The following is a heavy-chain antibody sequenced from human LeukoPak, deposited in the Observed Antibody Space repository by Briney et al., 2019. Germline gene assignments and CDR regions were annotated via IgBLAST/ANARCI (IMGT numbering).Heavy chain of an antibody. CDR2: ISYDGSNK. V-gene: IGHV3-30-3*01. CDR3: ARKSRDGYNYDSSGFFDY. CDR1: GFTFSSYA. J-gene: IGHJ4*02. Sequence: PGGSLRLSCAASGFTFSSYAMHWVRQAPGKGLEGGAVISYDGSNKYYADSVKGRFTISRDNSKNTLYLQMNSLRAEDTAVYYCARKSRDGYNYDSSGFFDYWGQGTLVTVSS. D-gene: IGHD5-24*01.